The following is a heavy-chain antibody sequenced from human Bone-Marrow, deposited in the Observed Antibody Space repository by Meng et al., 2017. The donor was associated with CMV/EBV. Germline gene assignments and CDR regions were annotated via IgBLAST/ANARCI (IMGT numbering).Heavy chain of an antibody. Sequence: SETLSLTCSVSGGSISSSSYYWGWIRQPPGKGLEWIGNIYYSGSTYYNPSLKSRVTISVDTSKNQFSLKLSSVTAADTAVYYCARLGAPRGWCFDYWGQGTLVTFSS. V-gene: IGHV4-39*07. CDR3: ARLGAPRGWCFDY. CDR1: GGSISSSSYY. D-gene: IGHD2-8*02. CDR2: IYYSGST. J-gene: IGHJ4*02.